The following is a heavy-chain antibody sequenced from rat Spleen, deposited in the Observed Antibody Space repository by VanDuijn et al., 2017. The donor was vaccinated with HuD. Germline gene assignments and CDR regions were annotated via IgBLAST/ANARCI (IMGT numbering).Heavy chain of an antibody. CDR1: GFTFSDYY. Sequence: EVQLVESDGGLVQPGRSLKLSCATSGFTFSDYYMAWVRQAPTKGLDWVATISYDGSTTYYRDSVKGRFTISRDNAKSTLYLQMDSLRSEDTATYYCARQWDYWGQGVMVTVSS. V-gene: IGHV5-29*01. CDR2: ISYDGSTT. J-gene: IGHJ2*01. CDR3: ARQWDY.